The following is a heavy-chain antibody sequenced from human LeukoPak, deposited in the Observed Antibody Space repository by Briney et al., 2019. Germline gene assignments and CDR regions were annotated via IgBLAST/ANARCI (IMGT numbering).Heavy chain of an antibody. Sequence: SETLPLTCTVSGGSISSYYWSWIRQPPGKGLEWIAYIYYSGSTNYNPSLTSRVTISVGPSKSQFSLKLTSMTAADTAVYYCARHPPKSFFDYWGQGTLFTVSS. CDR3: ARHPPKSFFDY. V-gene: IGHV4-59*08. J-gene: IGHJ4*03. CDR1: GGSISSYY. CDR2: IYYSGST.